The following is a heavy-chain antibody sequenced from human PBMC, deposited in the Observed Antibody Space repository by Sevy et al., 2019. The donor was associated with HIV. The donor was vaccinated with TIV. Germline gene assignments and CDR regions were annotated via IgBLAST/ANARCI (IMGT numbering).Heavy chain of an antibody. CDR1: GYTFTSYA. D-gene: IGHD2-8*01. Sequence: ASLKVSCKASGYTFTSYAMNWVRQAPGQGLEWMGWINTNTGNPTYAQGFTGRFVFSLDTSVSTAYLQISSLKAEDTAVYYCARDLPYCTNGVCYIRPIYYYYGMDVWGQGTTVTVSS. CDR2: INTNTGNP. J-gene: IGHJ6*02. CDR3: ARDLPYCTNGVCYIRPIYYYYGMDV. V-gene: IGHV7-4-1*02.